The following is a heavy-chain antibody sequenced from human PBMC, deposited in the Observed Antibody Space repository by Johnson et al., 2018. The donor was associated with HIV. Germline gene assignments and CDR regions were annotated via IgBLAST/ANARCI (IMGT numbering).Heavy chain of an antibody. J-gene: IGHJ3*02. Sequence: GKGLEWLSYITSSGTSSYYADSVKGRLTISRDNAKNSLYLQMNSLRAEDTAVYFCARAINDAFDIWGQGTMVTVSP. CDR3: ARAINDAFDI. CDR2: ITSSGTSS. V-gene: IGHV3-11*04.